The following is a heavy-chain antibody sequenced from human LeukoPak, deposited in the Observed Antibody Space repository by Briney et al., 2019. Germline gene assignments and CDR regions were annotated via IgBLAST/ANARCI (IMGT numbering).Heavy chain of an antibody. CDR3: AREAMVRGVRVDY. Sequence: SGGSLRLSCAASGFTVSSNYMSWVRQAPGKGLEWVSVIYSGGSTYYADSVKGRFTISRDNSKNTLYLQMNSLRAEDTAVYYCAREAMVRGVRVDYWGQGTLVTVSS. V-gene: IGHV3-53*01. D-gene: IGHD3-10*01. J-gene: IGHJ4*02. CDR2: IYSGGST. CDR1: GFTVSSNY.